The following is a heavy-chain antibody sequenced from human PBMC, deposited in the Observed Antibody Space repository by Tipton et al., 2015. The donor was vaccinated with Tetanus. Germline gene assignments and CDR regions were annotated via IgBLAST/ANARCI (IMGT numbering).Heavy chain of an antibody. J-gene: IGHJ4*02. CDR3: AREADCSGGSCFSGGFDN. D-gene: IGHD2-15*01. CDR1: GFSVSSYC. V-gene: IGHV3-33*01. CDR2: SWYDGTDK. Sequence: SLRLSCAASGFSVSSYCIHWVRQAPRKGLEWVAVSWYDGTDKYYADSVKGRLTISRDNSKNPLYLQMNSLIAEDTAVYYGAREADCSGGSCFSGGFDNWGQGPQVPVSS.